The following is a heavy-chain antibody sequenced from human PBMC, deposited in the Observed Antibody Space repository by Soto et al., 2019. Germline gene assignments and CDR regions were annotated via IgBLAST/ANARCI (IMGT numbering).Heavy chain of an antibody. V-gene: IGHV1-18*03. J-gene: IGHJ6*03. CDR3: ARDRGVAPPVAGNTHSYYSMDV. Sequence: QDQLVQSGVEVKKPGASVKVSCKSSGYSFTNYGITWVRQAPGQGFEWMGWISAYNGNTNYAQKFQGRVTMTTDASTSTAYLELRRLRAEAMAVYYCARDRGVAPPVAGNTHSYYSMDVWGKGTTVNVS. D-gene: IGHD6-19*01. CDR1: GYSFTNYG. CDR2: ISAYNGNT.